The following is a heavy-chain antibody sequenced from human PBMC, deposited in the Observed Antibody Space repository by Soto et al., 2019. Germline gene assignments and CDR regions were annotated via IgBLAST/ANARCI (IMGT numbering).Heavy chain of an antibody. D-gene: IGHD2-8*01. V-gene: IGHV3-23*01. CDR3: AKDGGGIVLMVYARPQAPYFQN. CDR1: GFTFSSYA. CDR2: ISGSGGGT. Sequence: GGSLRLSCAASGFTFSSYAMSWVRQAPVNRLEWVSAISGSGGGTYYADSVKGRFTISRDNSKNTLYLQMNSLRAEDTAVYYCAKDGGGIVLMVYARPQAPYFQNWGQGTLVTVS. J-gene: IGHJ1*01.